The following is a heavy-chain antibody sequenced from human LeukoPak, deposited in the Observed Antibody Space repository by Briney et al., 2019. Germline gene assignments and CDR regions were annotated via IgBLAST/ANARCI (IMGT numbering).Heavy chain of an antibody. CDR3: AKRFQHDAFDI. CDR1: GFTFSSYG. CDR2: ISYDRSNK. D-gene: IGHD2-2*01. Sequence: GGSLRLSCAASGFTFSSYGMHWVRQAPGKGLERVAVISYDRSNKYYADSVKGRFTISRDNSKNTLYLQMNSLRAEDTAVYYCAKRFQHDAFDIWGQGTMVTVSS. V-gene: IGHV3-30*18. J-gene: IGHJ3*02.